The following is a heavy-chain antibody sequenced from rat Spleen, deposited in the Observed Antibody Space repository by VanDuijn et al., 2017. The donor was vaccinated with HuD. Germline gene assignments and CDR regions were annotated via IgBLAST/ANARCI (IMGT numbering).Heavy chain of an antibody. CDR1: GFTFSSFP. CDR2: ISPSGGST. CDR3: ARRHYGYTDYFDY. V-gene: IGHV5-46*01. Sequence: EVQLVESGGGLVQPGRSLKLSCAASGFTFSSFPMAWVRQAPTKGLEWVASISPSGGSTFYRDSVKGRFTISRDNAKSTLSLQMDSLRSEDTATYYCARRHYGYTDYFDYWGQGVMVTVSS. D-gene: IGHD1-9*01. J-gene: IGHJ2*01.